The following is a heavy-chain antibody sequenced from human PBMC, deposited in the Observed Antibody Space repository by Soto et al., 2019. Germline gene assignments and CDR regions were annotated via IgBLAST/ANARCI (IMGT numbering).Heavy chain of an antibody. Sequence: ASVKVSCKASGYTFTSYGISWVRQAPGQGLEWMGWISAYNGNTNYAQKFQGRVTMTTDTSTRTAYMELRSLTSDDTAVYYCARDDVDTAMDYYYYGMDVWGQGTTVTVSS. CDR2: ISAYNGNT. CDR1: GYTFTSYG. V-gene: IGHV1-18*01. D-gene: IGHD5-18*01. CDR3: ARDDVDTAMDYYYYGMDV. J-gene: IGHJ6*02.